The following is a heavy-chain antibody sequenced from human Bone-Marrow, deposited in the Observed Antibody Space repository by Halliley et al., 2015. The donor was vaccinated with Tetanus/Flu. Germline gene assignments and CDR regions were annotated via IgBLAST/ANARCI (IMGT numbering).Heavy chain of an antibody. Sequence: GDSDATYSPSFQGQVTISADKSINTAYLQWSGLKASDSAMYYCARQESVLSFGELLSESYFDYWGQGTLVTVSS. D-gene: IGHD3-10*01. J-gene: IGHJ4*02. V-gene: IGHV5-51*01. CDR3: ARQESVLSFGELLSESYFDY. CDR2: GDSDA.